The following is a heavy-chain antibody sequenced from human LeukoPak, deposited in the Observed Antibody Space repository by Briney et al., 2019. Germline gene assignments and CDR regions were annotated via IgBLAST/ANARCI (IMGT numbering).Heavy chain of an antibody. Sequence: GRSLRLSCAASGFTFSNAWMSWVRQAPGKGLEWVCRIKSKTDGGTTDYAAPVKGRFTISRDDSKNTLYLQMNSLKTEDTAVYYCTTDRGYYDILTGYYNADYWGQGTLVTVSS. CDR3: TTDRGYYDILTGYYNADY. CDR2: IKSKTDGGTT. V-gene: IGHV3-15*01. J-gene: IGHJ4*02. D-gene: IGHD3-9*01. CDR1: GFTFSNAW.